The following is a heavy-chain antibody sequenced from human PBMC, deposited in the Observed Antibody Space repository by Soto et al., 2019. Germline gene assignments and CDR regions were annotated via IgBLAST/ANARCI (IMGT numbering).Heavy chain of an antibody. J-gene: IGHJ4*02. D-gene: IGHD2-8*01. CDR1: GFTFSTYT. V-gene: IGHV3-23*01. CDR2: IAQNGGT. CDR3: AKGMRPDGVWDFDS. Sequence: EGQLLESGGGLVQPGASLRLSCATSGFTFSTYTMAWVRQAPGRGPEWVSGIAQNGGTYYADSVKGRFTISRDNSRNTVSLQMTALKGEDTAIYYCAKGMRPDGVWDFDSWGQGTLVTVAS.